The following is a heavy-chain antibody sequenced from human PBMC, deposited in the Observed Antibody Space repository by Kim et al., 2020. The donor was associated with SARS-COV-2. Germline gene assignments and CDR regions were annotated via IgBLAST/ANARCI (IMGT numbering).Heavy chain of an antibody. V-gene: IGHV1-3*01. D-gene: IGHD3-10*01. J-gene: IGHJ6*02. Sequence: YSQKFQGRVTITRDTSASTAYMELSSLRSEDTAVYYCAIIRGAYYYGMDVWGQGTTVTVSS. CDR3: AIIRGAYYYGMDV.